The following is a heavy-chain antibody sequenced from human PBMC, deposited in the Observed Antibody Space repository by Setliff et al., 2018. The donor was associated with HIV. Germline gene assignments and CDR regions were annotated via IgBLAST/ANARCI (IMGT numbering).Heavy chain of an antibody. Sequence: SETLSLTCTVSGGSVNNNNCYWGWIRQPPGKGLEWIGNIYYSGSTYYTPSLKSRVTISVDTSKNHFSRRLSSVTAADTAVYSCARIPPELDFDSWGQGTLVTVSS. D-gene: IGHD1-26*01. CDR2: IYYSGST. J-gene: IGHJ4*02. CDR3: ARIPPELDFDS. CDR1: GGSVNNNNCY. V-gene: IGHV4-39*07.